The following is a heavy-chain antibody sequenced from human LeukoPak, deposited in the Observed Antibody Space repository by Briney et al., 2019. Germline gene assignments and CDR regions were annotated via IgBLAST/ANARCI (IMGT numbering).Heavy chain of an antibody. Sequence: SETLSLTCAVYGGSFSGYYWSLIRQPPGKGLEWIGEINHSGSTNYNPSLKSRVTISVDTSKNQFSLKLSSVTAADTAVYYCARDKGGSWSDYWGQGTLVTVSS. D-gene: IGHD6-13*01. CDR3: ARDKGGSWSDY. CDR1: GGSFSGYY. V-gene: IGHV4-34*01. CDR2: INHSGST. J-gene: IGHJ4*02.